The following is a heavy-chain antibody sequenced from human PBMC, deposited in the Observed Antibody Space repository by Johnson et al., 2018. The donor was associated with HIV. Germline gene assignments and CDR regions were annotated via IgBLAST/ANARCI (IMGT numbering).Heavy chain of an antibody. CDR2: MSFDGSNK. D-gene: IGHD2-8*02. CDR3: AKSGLFVLVVYAPDVFDI. V-gene: IGHV3-30*09. Sequence: VQLVESGGGVVQPGRSLRLSCAASGFTFSSYPMHWVRQAPGKGLEWVAVMSFDGSNKNYADSVKGRFAFSRDNSKNTLYLQMNSLRAEDTAVYYCAKSGLFVLVVYAPDVFDIWGQGTMVTVSS. CDR1: GFTFSSYP. J-gene: IGHJ3*02.